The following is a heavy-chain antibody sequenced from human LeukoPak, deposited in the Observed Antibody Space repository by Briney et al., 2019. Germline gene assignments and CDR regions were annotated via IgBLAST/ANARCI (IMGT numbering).Heavy chain of an antibody. CDR2: IYYSGST. CDR3: ARVEGSGWYGRDWFDP. Sequence: PSETLSLTCTVSGGSISSSSYYWGWIRQPPGKGLEWIGSIYYSGSTYYNPSLKSRVTISVDTSKNQFSLKLSSVTAADTAVYYCARVEGSGWYGRDWFDPWGQGTLVTVSS. D-gene: IGHD6-19*01. CDR1: GGSISSSSYY. V-gene: IGHV4-39*01. J-gene: IGHJ5*02.